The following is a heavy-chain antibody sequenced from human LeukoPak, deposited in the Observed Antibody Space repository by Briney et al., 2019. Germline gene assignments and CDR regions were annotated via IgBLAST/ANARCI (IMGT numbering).Heavy chain of an antibody. CDR2: INPNTGNP. CDR3: ARAYQPLGGLSFPDQ. V-gene: IGHV7-4-1*02. D-gene: IGHD3-16*02. Sequence: GASVKVSCKASGYTFTSYAMNWVRQAPGQGLECMGWINPNTGNPTYAQGFTGRFVFSLDTSVSTAYLQISSLKAEDTAVYYCARAYQPLGGLSFPDQWGQGTLVTVSS. J-gene: IGHJ5*02. CDR1: GYTFTSYA.